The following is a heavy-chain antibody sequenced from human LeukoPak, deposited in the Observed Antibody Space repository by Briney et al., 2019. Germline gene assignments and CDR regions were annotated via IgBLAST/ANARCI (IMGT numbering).Heavy chain of an antibody. V-gene: IGHV4-39*01. CDR3: ARGGGKGFGY. Sequence: PSETLSLTCTVSGGSISSGGYYWSWIRQPPGKGLEWIGSIYYSGSTYYNPSLKSRVTISVDTSKNQFSLKLSSVTAADTAVYYCARGGGKGFGYWGQGTLVTVSS. CDR2: IYYSGST. J-gene: IGHJ4*02. CDR1: GGSISSGGYY. D-gene: IGHD4-23*01.